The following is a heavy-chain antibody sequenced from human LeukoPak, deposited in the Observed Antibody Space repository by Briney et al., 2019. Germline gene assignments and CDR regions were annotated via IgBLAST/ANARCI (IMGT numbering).Heavy chain of an antibody. V-gene: IGHV3-30*04. J-gene: IGHJ4*02. Sequence: GGSLRLPCAASGFTFSSYAMHWVRQAPGKGLEWVAVISYDGSNKYYADSVKGRFTISRDNSKNTLYLQMNSLRAEDTAVYYCARVSIHSSGYYPDYWGQGTLVTVSS. CDR3: ARVSIHSSGYYPDY. D-gene: IGHD3-22*01. CDR1: GFTFSSYA. CDR2: ISYDGSNK.